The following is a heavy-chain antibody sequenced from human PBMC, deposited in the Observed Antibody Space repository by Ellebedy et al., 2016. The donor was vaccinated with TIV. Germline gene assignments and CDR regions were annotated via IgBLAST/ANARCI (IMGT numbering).Heavy chain of an antibody. CDR2: IKQDGSEK. V-gene: IGHV3-7*04. CDR1: GFTFSSYW. Sequence: PGGSLRLSCAASGFTFSSYWMSWVRQAPGKGLEWVANIKQDGSEKYYKDYVKGRFTISRDNAKNPLYLQMNSLRAEDTAVYYCARDGITMIVVVTHFDYWGQGTLVTVSS. D-gene: IGHD3-22*01. J-gene: IGHJ4*02. CDR3: ARDGITMIVVVTHFDY.